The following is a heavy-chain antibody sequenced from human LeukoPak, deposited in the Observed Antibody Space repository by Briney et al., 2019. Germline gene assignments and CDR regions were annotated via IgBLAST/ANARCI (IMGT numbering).Heavy chain of an antibody. CDR3: ARDRDELPTNWFDS. Sequence: GESLSLSCAASGFTFSSYGMHWVRQAPRKGLEWVAVIWYDGSNKYYADSVKGRFTISRDNSKNTLYLQMISPRAEDTAVYYCARDRDELPTNWFDSWGQGTLVTVSS. J-gene: IGHJ5*01. CDR1: GFTFSSYG. D-gene: IGHD2-15*01. V-gene: IGHV3-33*01. CDR2: IWYDGSNK.